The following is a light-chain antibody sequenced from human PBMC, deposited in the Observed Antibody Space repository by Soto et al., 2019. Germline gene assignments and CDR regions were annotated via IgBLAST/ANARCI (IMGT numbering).Light chain of an antibody. CDR3: QQYGHAPQT. CDR1: QSVTSSY. V-gene: IGKV3-20*01. J-gene: IGKJ1*01. CDR2: AAS. Sequence: EIVLTQSPGTLSLSPGERATLSCRASQSVTSSYLAWYQQKPGQAPRLLIYAASSRATGIPDRFSGTESGTNFTLIISRLEPEDFGVYYCQQYGHAPQTFGQGTKVEIK.